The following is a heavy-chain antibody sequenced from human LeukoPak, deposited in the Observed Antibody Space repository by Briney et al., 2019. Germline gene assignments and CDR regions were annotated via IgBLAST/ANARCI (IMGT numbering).Heavy chain of an antibody. V-gene: IGHV3-30*14. J-gene: IGHJ6*02. D-gene: IGHD3-10*01. CDR1: GVTFRTFA. Sequence: GGSLRLSCAASGVTFRTFAMHWVRQAPGKGLEWVAVISYEGSNKYLADSVQGRFTISREHCRNTVYLQMNRLRPEDTAVYYCARGGYGSGCYDYYFYGMDVWGQGTTVTVSS. CDR2: ISYEGSNK. CDR3: ARGGYGSGCYDYYFYGMDV.